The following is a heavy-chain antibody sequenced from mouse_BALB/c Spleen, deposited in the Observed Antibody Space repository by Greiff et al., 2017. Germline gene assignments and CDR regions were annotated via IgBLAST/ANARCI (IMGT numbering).Heavy chain of an antibody. CDR2: IDPANGNT. J-gene: IGHJ2*01. V-gene: IGHV14-3*02. Sequence: LKESGAELVKPGASVKLSCTASGFNIKDTYMHWVKQRPEQGLEWIGRIDPANGNTKYDPKFQGKATITADTSSNTAYLQLSSLTSEDTAVYYCARESYGNYYFDYWGQGTTLTVSS. CDR1: GFNIKDTY. D-gene: IGHD2-1*01. CDR3: ARESYGNYYFDY.